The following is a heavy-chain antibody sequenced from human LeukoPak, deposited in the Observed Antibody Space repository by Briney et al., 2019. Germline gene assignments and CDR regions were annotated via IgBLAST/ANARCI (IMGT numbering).Heavy chain of an antibody. CDR1: GGSISSSSYY. D-gene: IGHD5-18*01. CDR2: IYYSGST. Sequence: SETLSLTCTVSGGSISSSSYYWGWIRQPPGKGLEWIGSIYYSGSTYYNPSLKSRVTISVDTSKNQFSLKLSSVTAADTAVYYCLRGYSYGVFDYWGQGTLVTVSS. J-gene: IGHJ4*02. CDR3: LRGYSYGVFDY. V-gene: IGHV4-39*01.